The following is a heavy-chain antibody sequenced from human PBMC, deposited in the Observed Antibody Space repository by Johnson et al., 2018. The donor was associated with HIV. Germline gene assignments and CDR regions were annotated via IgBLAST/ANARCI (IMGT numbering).Heavy chain of an antibody. V-gene: IGHV3-30*18. CDR3: AKSSGSSGALDI. CDR1: GITFSRYG. D-gene: IGHD2-15*01. J-gene: IGHJ3*02. Sequence: QVQLVESGGGVVQPGRSLRLSCAAFGITFSRYGMHWVRQAPGMGLEWVIVISYDGSNKYYTDSVKGRFTFSSDNSKNTLYLQMNSLRAEDTAVYYSAKSSGSSGALDIWGQGTMVTVSS. CDR2: ISYDGSNK.